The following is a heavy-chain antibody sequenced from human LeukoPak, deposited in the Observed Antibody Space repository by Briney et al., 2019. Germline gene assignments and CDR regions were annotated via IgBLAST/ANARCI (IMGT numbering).Heavy chain of an antibody. V-gene: IGHV4-34*01. CDR3: ARVQWLGRGGDY. J-gene: IGHJ4*02. D-gene: IGHD6-19*01. CDR2: INHSGST. CDR1: GFTFSNAW. Sequence: GSLRLSCAASGFTFSNAWMSWVRQAPGKGLEWIGEINHSGSTNYNPSLKSRVTISVDTSKNQFSLKLSSVTAADTAVYCCARVQWLGRGGDYWGQGTLVTVSS.